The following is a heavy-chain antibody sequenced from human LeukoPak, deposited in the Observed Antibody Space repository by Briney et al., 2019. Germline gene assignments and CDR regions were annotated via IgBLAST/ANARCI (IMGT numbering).Heavy chain of an antibody. CDR1: GGSISSYY. CDR2: IYYSGST. CDR3: ARHRQWLVFSPYYFDY. J-gene: IGHJ4*02. D-gene: IGHD6-19*01. V-gene: IGHV4-59*08. Sequence: PSETLSLTCTVSGGSISSYYWSWIRQPPGKGLEWIGYIYYSGSTNYNPSLKSRVTISVDTSKNQFSLKLSSVTAADTAVYYCARHRQWLVFSPYYFDYWGQGTLVTVSS.